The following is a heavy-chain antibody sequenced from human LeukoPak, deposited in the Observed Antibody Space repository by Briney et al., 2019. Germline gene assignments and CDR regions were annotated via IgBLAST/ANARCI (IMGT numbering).Heavy chain of an antibody. D-gene: IGHD7-27*01. V-gene: IGHV3-7*01. CDR3: ARSYFDNSNWGDALDI. CDR2: IKQDGSET. CDR1: GFTFGSHW. Sequence: GGCLRLSCAASGFTFGSHWMSWVRQAPGKGLEWVANIKQDGSETFYVDSVKGRFTISRDNARNTLYLQMNSLRADDTAVFYCARSYFDNSNWGDALDIWGQGTLVTVSS. J-gene: IGHJ3*02.